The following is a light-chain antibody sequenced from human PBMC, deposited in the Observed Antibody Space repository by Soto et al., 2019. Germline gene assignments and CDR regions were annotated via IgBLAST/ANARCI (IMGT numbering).Light chain of an antibody. CDR2: WSS. CDR3: QQYYSTPLT. J-gene: IGKJ4*01. Sequence: DIVMTQSPDSLAVSVGERATINCKSSQSVLYTSINKNHLAWYQQKPGQPPKLLIYWSSTRESGVPDRFSGSGSGTDFTLTISSLQAEDVAVYYCQQYYSTPLTFGGGTKVEIK. V-gene: IGKV4-1*01. CDR1: QSVLYTSINKNH.